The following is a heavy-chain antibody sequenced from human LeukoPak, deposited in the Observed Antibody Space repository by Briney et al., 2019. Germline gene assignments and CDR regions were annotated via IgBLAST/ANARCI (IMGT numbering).Heavy chain of an antibody. J-gene: IGHJ4*02. CDR1: GFTFSSYW. CDR2: INSDGSST. CDR3: ARSRSKRYGDPEFDY. Sequence: PGGSLRLSCAASGFTFSSYWMHWVRQAPGKGLAWVSRINSDGSSTSYADSVKGRFTISRDNAKNTLYLQMNSLRAEDTAVYYCARSRSKRYGDPEFDYWGQGTLVTVSS. V-gene: IGHV3-74*01. D-gene: IGHD4-17*01.